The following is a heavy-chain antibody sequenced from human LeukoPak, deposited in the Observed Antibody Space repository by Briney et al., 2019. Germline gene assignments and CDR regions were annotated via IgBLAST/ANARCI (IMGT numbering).Heavy chain of an antibody. CDR1: GFTFSNYG. CDR2: IRNDGSNE. D-gene: IGHD1-26*01. Sequence: PGGSLRLSCAASGFTFSNYGMQWVRQGPGSGLEWVAFIRNDGSNEYYSDSVKGRFTISRDNFKNTLYLQMNSLRPEDTAVFYCTTGWELLGIRLDYWGQGTLVTVSS. J-gene: IGHJ4*02. CDR3: TTGWELLGIRLDY. V-gene: IGHV3-30*02.